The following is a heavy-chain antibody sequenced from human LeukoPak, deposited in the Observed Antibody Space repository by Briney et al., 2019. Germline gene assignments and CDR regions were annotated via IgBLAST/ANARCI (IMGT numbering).Heavy chain of an antibody. V-gene: IGHV3-23*01. J-gene: IGHJ6*02. D-gene: IGHD6-19*01. CDR1: GFTFSSYA. CDR2: ISGSGGST. CDR3: AKGYSSGWYDDWDV. Sequence: SGGSLRLSCAPSGFTFSSYAMSWVRQAPGKGLEWVSAISGSGGSTYYADSVKGRFTISRDNSKNTLYLQMNSLRAEDTAVYYCAKGYSSGWYDDWDVWGQGTTVTVSS.